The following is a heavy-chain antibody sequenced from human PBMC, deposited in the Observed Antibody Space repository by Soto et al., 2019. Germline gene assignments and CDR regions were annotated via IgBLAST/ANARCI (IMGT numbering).Heavy chain of an antibody. CDR3: ARDMGPSGAYGY. Sequence: EVQLVDSGGDLVQPGGSLRLSCAASGFTFSTYWMSWVRQAPGKGLEWVANIDPDGSQKYCVDSVKGRFTISRDNAKNSLYLQMNSLRDEDTAVYYCARDMGPSGAYGYWGQGTLVTVSS. CDR2: IDPDGSQK. V-gene: IGHV3-7*03. CDR1: GFTFSTYW. J-gene: IGHJ4*02. D-gene: IGHD1-26*01.